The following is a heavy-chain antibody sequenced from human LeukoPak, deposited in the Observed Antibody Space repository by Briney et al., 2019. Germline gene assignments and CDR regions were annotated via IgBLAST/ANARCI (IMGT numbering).Heavy chain of an antibody. V-gene: IGHV4-4*09. CDR1: GGSISSYH. CDR3: ARLRVSGSYLYYFDY. D-gene: IGHD1-26*01. Sequence: SETLSLTCTVSGGSISSYHWSWVRQPPGKGLEWIGYIQTSETTNYNPSLKSRLTISVDTSKNQFTLRLSSVTAADTAVYYCARLRVSGSYLYYFDYWGQGTLVTVSS. J-gene: IGHJ4*02. CDR2: IQTSETT.